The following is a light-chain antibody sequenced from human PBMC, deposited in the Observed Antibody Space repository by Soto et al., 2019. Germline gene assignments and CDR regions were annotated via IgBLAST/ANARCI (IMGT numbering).Light chain of an antibody. Sequence: EIVMTQSPATLSVSPGERATLSCRASQSVSSNLAWYQQKPGQAPRLLIYGASTRATDIPARFSGSGSGTEFTLTISSLQSEDFAVYYCKQYNNWPPTFGQGTKVDIK. J-gene: IGKJ1*01. CDR3: KQYNNWPPT. CDR2: GAS. CDR1: QSVSSN. V-gene: IGKV3-15*01.